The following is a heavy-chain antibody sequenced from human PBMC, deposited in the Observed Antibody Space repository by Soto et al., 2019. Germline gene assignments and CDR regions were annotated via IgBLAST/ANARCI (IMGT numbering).Heavy chain of an antibody. D-gene: IGHD1-1*01. V-gene: IGHV3-21*01. J-gene: IGHJ3*02. CDR1: GFTFSDYS. Sequence: EVQLVESGGGLVKPGGSLRLSCSASGFTFSDYSMNWVRQAPGKGLEWVSSISSRSTYIYYAYSVKGRFPISRDNAKNSVFLQMTSVRAEDTAMYYCARLATVADRGYAFDIWGQGTMVTVSS. CDR2: ISSRSTYI. CDR3: ARLATVADRGYAFDI.